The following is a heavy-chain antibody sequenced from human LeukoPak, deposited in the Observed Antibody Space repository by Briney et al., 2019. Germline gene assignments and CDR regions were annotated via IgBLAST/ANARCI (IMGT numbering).Heavy chain of an antibody. J-gene: IGHJ3*02. CDR2: ISSSSSTI. CDR1: GFTFSSYS. Sequence: GGSLRLSCAASGFTFSSYSMNWVRQAPGKGLEWVPYISSSSSTIYYADSVKGRFTISRDNSKNTLYLQMNSLRAEDTAVYYCTTDPEWATEGAFDIWGQGTMVTVSS. D-gene: IGHD3-3*01. V-gene: IGHV3-48*01. CDR3: TTDPEWATEGAFDI.